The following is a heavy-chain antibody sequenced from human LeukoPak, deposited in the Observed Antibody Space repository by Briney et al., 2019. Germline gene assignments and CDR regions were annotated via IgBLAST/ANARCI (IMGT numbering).Heavy chain of an antibody. Sequence: PSETLSLTCTVSGGSISSYYWSWIRQPAGKGLEWIGRIYASGSTNYNPSLKSRVTMSVDTSKSQFSLKLISVTAADTAVYYCARDPRGIVGATGFDYWGQGTLVTVSS. D-gene: IGHD1-26*01. CDR3: ARDPRGIVGATGFDY. CDR2: IYASGST. V-gene: IGHV4-4*07. CDR1: GGSISSYY. J-gene: IGHJ4*02.